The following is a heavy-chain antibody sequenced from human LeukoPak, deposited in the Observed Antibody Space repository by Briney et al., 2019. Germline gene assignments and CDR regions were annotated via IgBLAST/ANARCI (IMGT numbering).Heavy chain of an antibody. J-gene: IGHJ4*02. CDR3: ARGQPTVTRFDY. V-gene: IGHV1-69*04. CDR2: IIPILGIA. D-gene: IGHD4-17*01. Sequence: GASVTLSCTASGGTFSSYAISWVRQAPGQGLEWMGRIIPILGIANYAQKFQGRVTITADKSTSTAYMELSSLRSEDTAVYYCARGQPTVTRFDYWGQGTLVTVSS. CDR1: GGTFSSYA.